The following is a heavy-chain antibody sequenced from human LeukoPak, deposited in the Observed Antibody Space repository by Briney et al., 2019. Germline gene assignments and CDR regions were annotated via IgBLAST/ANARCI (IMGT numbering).Heavy chain of an antibody. V-gene: IGHV4-39*01. J-gene: IGHJ6*04. CDR3: ARQRSVWFGDRSLSHMDV. Sequence: TSETLSLTCTVSGGSISSSSYYWGWIRQPPGKGLEWIGSIYYSGSTYYNPSLKSRVTISVDTSKNQFSLKLSSVTAADTAVYYCARQRSVWFGDRSLSHMDVWGKGTTVTISS. CDR2: IYYSGST. CDR1: GGSISSSSYY. D-gene: IGHD3-10*01.